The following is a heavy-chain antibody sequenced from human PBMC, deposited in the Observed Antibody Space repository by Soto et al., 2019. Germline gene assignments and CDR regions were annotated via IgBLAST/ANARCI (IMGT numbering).Heavy chain of an antibody. CDR3: AAANHDDVWGSYQAYGMDV. J-gene: IGHJ6*02. CDR2: IIPIFGTA. CDR1: GGTFSSYA. Sequence: QVQLVQSGAEVKKPGSSVKVSCKASGGTFSSYAISWVRQAPGQGLEWMGGIIPIFGTANYAQKFQGRVTITADASTRTADMELSSLRSEDTAVYYCAAANHDDVWGSYQAYGMDVWGQETTVTVSS. D-gene: IGHD3-16*02. V-gene: IGHV1-69*01.